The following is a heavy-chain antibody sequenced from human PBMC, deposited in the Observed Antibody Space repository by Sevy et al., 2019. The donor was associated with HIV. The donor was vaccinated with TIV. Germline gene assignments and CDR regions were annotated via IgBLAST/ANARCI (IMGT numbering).Heavy chain of an antibody. Sequence: GGSLRLSCAASGFNFSPYGMHWVRQAPGKGLEWVSFIEYDGNKIFYADSVRGRFTVSRDNSKNTLYLQMNSLSTEDTAVYYCVKDPHYDFFDYWGQGILVTVSS. V-gene: IGHV3-30*02. CDR1: GFNFSPYG. CDR3: VKDPHYDFFDY. CDR2: IEYDGNKI. J-gene: IGHJ4*02. D-gene: IGHD3-10*01.